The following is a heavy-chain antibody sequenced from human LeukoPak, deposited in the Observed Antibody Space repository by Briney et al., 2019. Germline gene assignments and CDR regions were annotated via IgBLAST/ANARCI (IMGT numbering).Heavy chain of an antibody. D-gene: IGHD3-22*01. CDR2: IIPIFGTA. CDR1: GGTFTSYA. V-gene: IGHV1-69*05. J-gene: IGHJ3*02. Sequence: SVKVSCKASGGTFTSYAISWVRQAPGQGLEWMGRIIPIFGTANYAQKFQGRVTITTDESTSTAYMELSSLRSEDTAVYYCATPGLYYYDSSGRYAFDIWGQGTMVTVSS. CDR3: ATPGLYYYDSSGRYAFDI.